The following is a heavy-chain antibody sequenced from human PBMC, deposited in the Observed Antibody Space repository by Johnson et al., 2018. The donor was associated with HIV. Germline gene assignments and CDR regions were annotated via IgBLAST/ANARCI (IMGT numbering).Heavy chain of an antibody. D-gene: IGHD2-15*01. CDR2: IRYDGSNK. CDR3: AGGMVVAATKAFDI. CDR1: GFTFSSYG. J-gene: IGHJ3*02. Sequence: VQVVESGRNLVQSGGSLRLSCAASGFTFSSYGMHWVRQAPGKGLEWVAFIRYDGSNKYYADSVKGRFTISRDNSKNTLYLQMNSLGAEDTAVYDCAGGMVVAATKAFDIWGQGTMVTVSS. V-gene: IGHV3-30*02.